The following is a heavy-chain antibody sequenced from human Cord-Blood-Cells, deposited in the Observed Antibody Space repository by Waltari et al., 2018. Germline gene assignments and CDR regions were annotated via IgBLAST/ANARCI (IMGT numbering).Heavy chain of an antibody. CDR3: ARGGYIAASPDY. V-gene: IGHV3-30*04. D-gene: IGHD6-6*01. J-gene: IGHJ4*02. CDR2: ISYDGSNK. Sequence: QVQLVGSGGGVVQPGRSLRLSCAASGFTFSSYAMHWVRQVPGKGLEWVAVISYDGSNKYYADSVKGRFTISRDNSKNTLYLQMNSLRAEDTAVYYCARGGYIAASPDYWGQGTLVTVSS. CDR1: GFTFSSYA.